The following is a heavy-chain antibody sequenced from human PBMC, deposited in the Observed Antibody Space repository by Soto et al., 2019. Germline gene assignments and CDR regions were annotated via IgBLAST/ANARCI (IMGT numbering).Heavy chain of an antibody. CDR3: ARDPTYYYDSSGYYPPPLWFDP. V-gene: IGHV4-59*01. CDR1: GGSISSYY. Sequence: SETLSLTCTVSGGSISSYYWSWIRQPPGKGLEWIGYIYYSGSTNYNPSLKSRVTISVDTSKNQFSLKLSSLTAADTAVYYCARDPTYYYDSSGYYPPPLWFDPWGQGTLVTVSS. J-gene: IGHJ5*02. D-gene: IGHD3-22*01. CDR2: IYYSGST.